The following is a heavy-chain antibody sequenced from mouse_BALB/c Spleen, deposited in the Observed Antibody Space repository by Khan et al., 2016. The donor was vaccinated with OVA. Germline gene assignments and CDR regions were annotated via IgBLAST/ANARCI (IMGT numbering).Heavy chain of an antibody. V-gene: IGHV5-17*02. CDR2: IGSDSSTI. Sequence: VQLVESGGGLVQPGGSRKLSCAASGFTFSGFGMHWVRQAPEKGLEWVAFIGSDSSTIYYADTVKGRFTISRDNPKKTLFLQMTSLRSEDTAMYFCARSGDYYFDYWGQGTTLTVSS. D-gene: IGHD2-13*01. CDR1: GFTFSGFG. J-gene: IGHJ2*01. CDR3: ARSGDYYFDY.